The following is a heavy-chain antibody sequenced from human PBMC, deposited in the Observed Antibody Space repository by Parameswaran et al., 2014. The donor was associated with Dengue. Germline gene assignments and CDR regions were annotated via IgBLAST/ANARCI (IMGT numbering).Heavy chain of an antibody. CDR2: INHSGST. CDR3: ARPGYDVEGMDV. D-gene: IGHD2-15*01. Sequence: RWIRQPPGKGVEWIGEINHSGSTNYNPSLKSRVTISVDTSKNQFSLKLSSVTAADTAVYYCARPGYDVEGMDVWGQGTTVTVSS. J-gene: IGHJ6*02. V-gene: IGHV4-34*01.